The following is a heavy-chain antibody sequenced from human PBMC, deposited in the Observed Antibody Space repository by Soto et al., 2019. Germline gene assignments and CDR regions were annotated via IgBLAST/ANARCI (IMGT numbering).Heavy chain of an antibody. CDR3: ARVAIFGVVTPSLWFDP. J-gene: IGHJ5*02. CDR2: IYYSGST. Sequence: SETLSLTCTVSGGSISSYYWSWIRQPPGKGLEWIGYIYYSGSTNYNPSLKSRVTISVDTSKNQFSLKLSSVTAADTAVYYCARVAIFGVVTPSLWFDPWGQGTLVTVST. CDR1: GGSISSYY. D-gene: IGHD3-3*01. V-gene: IGHV4-59*01.